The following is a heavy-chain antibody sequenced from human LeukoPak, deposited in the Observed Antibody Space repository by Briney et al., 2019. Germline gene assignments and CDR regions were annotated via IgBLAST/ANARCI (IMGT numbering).Heavy chain of an antibody. D-gene: IGHD3-10*01. J-gene: IGHJ4*02. Sequence: GGSLRLSCAASGFTFSDYYMSWIRQAPGKGLEWVSYISSSGSAIYYADSVKGRFTISRDNAKNSLYLQMISLRAEDTAVYYCARYNYESGSLNWGQGTLVTVSS. V-gene: IGHV3-11*04. CDR3: ARYNYESGSLN. CDR2: ISSSGSAI. CDR1: GFTFSDYY.